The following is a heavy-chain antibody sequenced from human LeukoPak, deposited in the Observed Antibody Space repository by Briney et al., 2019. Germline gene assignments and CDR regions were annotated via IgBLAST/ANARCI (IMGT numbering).Heavy chain of an antibody. CDR3: ARTPHLYYDFWSGYYTRGYGMDV. J-gene: IGHJ6*02. D-gene: IGHD3-3*01. CDR1: GYTFTSYD. CDR2: MNPNSGNT. V-gene: IGHV1-8*01. Sequence: ASVKVSCKASGYTFTSYDINWVRQAIGQGLEWMGWMNPNSGNTGYAQKFQGRVTMTRNTSISTAYMELSSLRSEDTAVYYCARTPHLYYDFWSGYYTRGYGMDVWGQGTTVTVSS.